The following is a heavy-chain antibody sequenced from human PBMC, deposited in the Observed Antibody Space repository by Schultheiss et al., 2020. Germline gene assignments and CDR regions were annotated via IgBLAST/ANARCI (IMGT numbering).Heavy chain of an antibody. Sequence: SETLSLTCTVSGGSISSSSYYWSWIRQRPGKGLEWIGYIYYSGSTNYNPSLKSRVAISVDTSKNQLSLKLSSVTAADTAVYYCARARAYCSSTSCYSVVGMDVWGQGTTVTVSS. CDR2: IYYSGST. J-gene: IGHJ6*02. D-gene: IGHD2-2*02. CDR3: ARARAYCSSTSCYSVVGMDV. V-gene: IGHV4-31*03. CDR1: GGSISSSSYY.